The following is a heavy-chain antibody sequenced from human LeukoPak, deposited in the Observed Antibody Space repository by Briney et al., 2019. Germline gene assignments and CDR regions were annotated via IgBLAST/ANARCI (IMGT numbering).Heavy chain of an antibody. CDR2: ISYIGST. D-gene: IGHD4-17*01. CDR1: DDSFSSHY. J-gene: IGHJ3*02. Sequence: SETLSLTCAVSDDSFSSHYWTWIRQPPGKGLEWIGYISYIGSTNYNPSLKSRVTISIDTSKNQFSLQLTSVTAADTAVYYCARDLVAVTKGFDIWGQGTMVSVSS. CDR3: ARDLVAVTKGFDI. V-gene: IGHV4-59*11.